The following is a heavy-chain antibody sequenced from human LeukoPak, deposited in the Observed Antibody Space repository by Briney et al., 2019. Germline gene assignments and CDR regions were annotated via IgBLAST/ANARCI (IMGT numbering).Heavy chain of an antibody. V-gene: IGHV3-23*01. D-gene: IGHD2-2*01. J-gene: IGHJ4*02. CDR3: AKGTRHYCSSTSCPLDY. CDR1: GFTFSSYA. CDR2: ISGSGGST. Sequence: GGSLRLSCAASGFTFSSYAMSWVRQAPGKGLEWVSAISGSGGSTYYADSVKGRLTISRDNSKNTLYLQMNSLRAEDTAVYYCAKGTRHYCSSTSCPLDYWGQGTLVTVSS.